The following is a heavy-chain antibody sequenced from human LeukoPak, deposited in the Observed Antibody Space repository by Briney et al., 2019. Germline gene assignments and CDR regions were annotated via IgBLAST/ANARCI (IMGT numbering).Heavy chain of an antibody. J-gene: IGHJ4*02. Sequence: GGSLRLSCAASGFTFSSYEMAWVRQAPGMGLEWLSYISNRGATIKYADSVIGRFTISRDSAENAVYLQMNSLRADDTAVYYCAGGPQYTGSFPYWGQGTLVAVSS. V-gene: IGHV3-48*03. CDR3: AGGPQYTGSFPY. D-gene: IGHD1-26*01. CDR2: ISNRGATI. CDR1: GFTFSSYE.